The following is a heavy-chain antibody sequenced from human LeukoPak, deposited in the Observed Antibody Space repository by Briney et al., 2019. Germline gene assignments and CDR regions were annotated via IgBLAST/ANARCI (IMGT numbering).Heavy chain of an antibody. V-gene: IGHV4-34*01. Sequence: SETLSLTCAVYGGSFSGYYWSWIRQPPGKWLEWIGEINHSGSTNYNPSLKSRVTISVDTSKNQFSLKLSSVTAADTAVYYCARVSPRSGSSPKGFDYWGQGTLVTVSS. CDR1: GGSFSGYY. J-gene: IGHJ4*02. CDR3: ARVSPRSGSSPKGFDY. D-gene: IGHD1-26*01. CDR2: INHSGST.